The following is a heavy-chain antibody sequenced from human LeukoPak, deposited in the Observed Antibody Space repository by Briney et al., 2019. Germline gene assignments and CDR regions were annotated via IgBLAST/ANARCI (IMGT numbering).Heavy chain of an antibody. Sequence: PSETLSLTCAVSGGSISSSNNWWIWVRQSPGKGLEWIGEIHHSGSINYNPSLQSRVTISLDNSKNQFSLKVRSVTAADTAVYYCARLSFMVRGVISFDFWGQGTLVTVSS. CDR1: GGSISSSNNW. CDR3: ARLSFMVRGVISFDF. D-gene: IGHD3-10*01. CDR2: IHHSGSI. J-gene: IGHJ4*02. V-gene: IGHV4-4*02.